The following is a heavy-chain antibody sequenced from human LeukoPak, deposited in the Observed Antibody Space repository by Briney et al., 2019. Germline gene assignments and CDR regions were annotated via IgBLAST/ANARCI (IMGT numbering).Heavy chain of an antibody. Sequence: GGSLRLSCAASGFTFSSYSMNRVRQAPGKGLEWVSYISSFSGTINYAESVKGRFTISRDNAKNSLYLQMNSLRAEDTAVYYCAELGITMIGGVWGKGTTVTISS. V-gene: IGHV3-48*01. CDR1: GFTFSSYS. D-gene: IGHD3-10*02. CDR2: ISSFSGTI. CDR3: AELGITMIGGV. J-gene: IGHJ6*04.